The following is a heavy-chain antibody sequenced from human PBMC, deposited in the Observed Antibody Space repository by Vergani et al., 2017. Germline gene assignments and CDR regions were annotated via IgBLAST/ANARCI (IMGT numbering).Heavy chain of an antibody. Sequence: EVQLVESGGVVVQPGGSLRLSCAASGFTFDDYTMHWVRQAPGKGLEWVSLISLDGGSTYYADSMKGRFTISRDNSKNSLYLQMNSLRTEDTALYYCAKDHASYSSSWSFDYWGQGTLVTVSS. CDR3: AKDHASYSSSWSFDY. D-gene: IGHD6-13*01. V-gene: IGHV3-43*01. CDR2: ISLDGGST. J-gene: IGHJ4*02. CDR1: GFTFDDYT.